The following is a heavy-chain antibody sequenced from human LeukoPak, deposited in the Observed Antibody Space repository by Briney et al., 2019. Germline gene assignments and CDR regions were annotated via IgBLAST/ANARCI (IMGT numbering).Heavy chain of an antibody. D-gene: IGHD6-13*01. CDR1: GFTFSSYW. V-gene: IGHV3-74*01. CDR3: ATNPPSSSWVY. Sequence: GGSLRLSCAASGFTFSSYWMHWVRQAPGKGLVWVSRINSAGSTTYYADSVKGRFTISRDNAKNTLYLQMSSLRAEDTAVYYCATNPPSSSWVYWGQGTLLTVSS. CDR2: INSAGSTT. J-gene: IGHJ4*02.